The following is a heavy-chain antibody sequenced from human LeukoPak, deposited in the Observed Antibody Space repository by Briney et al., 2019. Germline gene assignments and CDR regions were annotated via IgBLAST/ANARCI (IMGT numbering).Heavy chain of an antibody. J-gene: IGHJ4*02. CDR1: GVTFDDYG. V-gene: IGHV3-20*04. Sequence: GGSLRLSCAASGVTFDDYGMSWVRQAPGKGLEWVSGINWNGGSTGHADSVKGRFTISRDNAKNSLYLQMNSLRAEDTALYYCAREGTGTHFDYWGQGTLVTVSS. D-gene: IGHD1-1*01. CDR3: AREGTGTHFDY. CDR2: INWNGGST.